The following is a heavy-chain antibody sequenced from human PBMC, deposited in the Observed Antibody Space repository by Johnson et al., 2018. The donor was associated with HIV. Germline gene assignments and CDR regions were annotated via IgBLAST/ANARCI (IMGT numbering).Heavy chain of an antibody. V-gene: IGHV3-74*02. CDR1: RFTFSSYW. Sequence: VQLVESGGGLVQPGGSLRLSCAASRFTFSSYWMHWVRQAPGKGLVWVSRINSDGSSTSYADSVKGRFTISRDNSKNTLYLQMNSLRAEDTAVYYCATDIAVGGAFDIWGQGTMVTVSS. CDR3: ATDIAVGGAFDI. CDR2: INSDGSST. D-gene: IGHD6-19*01. J-gene: IGHJ3*02.